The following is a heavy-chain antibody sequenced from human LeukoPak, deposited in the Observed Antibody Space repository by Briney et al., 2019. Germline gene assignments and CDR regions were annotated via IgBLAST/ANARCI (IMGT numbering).Heavy chain of an antibody. J-gene: IGHJ4*02. CDR2: TNSHGSST. Sequence: GGALRLSCTASGFTFSSYWMHCVRQAPGKGLVWVSRTNSHGSSTTSAESVKGRFTISRDNATNTLYLQMNSLRAEDTAVYYCARGIDYWGQGTLVTVSS. CDR3: ARGIDY. D-gene: IGHD3-10*01. V-gene: IGHV3-74*01. CDR1: GFTFSSYW.